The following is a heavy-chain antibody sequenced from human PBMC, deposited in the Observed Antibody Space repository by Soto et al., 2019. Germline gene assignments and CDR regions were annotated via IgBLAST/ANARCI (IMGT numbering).Heavy chain of an antibody. V-gene: IGHV4-59*08. Sequence: QVQLQESGPGLVKPSETLSLTCTVSGGSISSYYWSWIRQPPGKGLEWIGYIYYSGSTNYNPSLKSLVTISVDTSKNQFSLKLSSVTAADTAVYYCARWVTPFVTLPYYYYGMDVWGQGTTVTVSS. CDR2: IYYSGST. D-gene: IGHD4-4*01. CDR3: ARWVTPFVTLPYYYYGMDV. CDR1: GGSISSYY. J-gene: IGHJ6*02.